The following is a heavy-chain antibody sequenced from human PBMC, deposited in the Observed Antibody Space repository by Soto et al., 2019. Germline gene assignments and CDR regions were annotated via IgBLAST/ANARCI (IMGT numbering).Heavy chain of an antibody. V-gene: IGHV1-8*01. CDR1: GYTFTSYD. CDR3: ARHFYYGSGSYNPNIDY. CDR2: MNPNSGNT. J-gene: IGHJ4*02. Sequence: ASVKVSCKASGYTFTSYDINWVRQATGQGLEWMGWMNPNSGNTGYAQKFQGRVTMTRNTSISTAYMELSSLKASDTAMYYCARHFYYGSGSYNPNIDYWGQGTLVTVPQ. D-gene: IGHD3-10*01.